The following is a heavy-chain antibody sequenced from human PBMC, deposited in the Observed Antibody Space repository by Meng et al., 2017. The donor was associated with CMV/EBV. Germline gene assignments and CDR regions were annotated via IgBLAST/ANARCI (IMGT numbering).Heavy chain of an antibody. V-gene: IGHV3-30*02. J-gene: IGHJ5*02. Sequence: GESLKISCAASGFTFSSYGMHWVRQAPGKGLGWVAFIRYDGSNKYYADSVKGRFTISRDNSKNTLYLQMNSLRAEDTAVYYCAKGFDPWGQGTLVTVSS. CDR2: IRYDGSNK. CDR3: AKGFDP. CDR1: GFTFSSYG.